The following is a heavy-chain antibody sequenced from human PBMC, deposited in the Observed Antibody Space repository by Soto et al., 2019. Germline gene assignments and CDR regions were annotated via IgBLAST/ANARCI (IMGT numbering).Heavy chain of an antibody. Sequence: QVQLVQSGAEVKKPGASVKVSCKASGYTFTSYGISWVRQAPGQGLEWMGWISAYNGNTNYAQKLQGRVTMTTDTATSTAYMELRSLRSDDTAVYYWARGYIVVVVAATLGGMDVWGQGTTVTVSS. J-gene: IGHJ6*02. CDR3: ARGYIVVVVAATLGGMDV. CDR1: GYTFTSYG. V-gene: IGHV1-18*01. D-gene: IGHD2-15*01. CDR2: ISAYNGNT.